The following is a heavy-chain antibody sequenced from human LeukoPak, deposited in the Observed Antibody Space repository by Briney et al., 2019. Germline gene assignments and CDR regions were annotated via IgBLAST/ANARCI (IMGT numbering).Heavy chain of an antibody. CDR3: ARAGSHWHYVY. V-gene: IGHV3-7*01. J-gene: IGHJ4*02. CDR1: GFTFSGFS. Sequence: GGSLRLSCAASGFTFSGFSMSWVRQSPTKGREWVANIKQDGSEGYYVDSVKGRFTISRDNAKNSLSLQMNNLRVEDTAVYYCARAGSHWHYVYWGQGTVVTVSS. D-gene: IGHD3-10*01. CDR2: IKQDGSEG.